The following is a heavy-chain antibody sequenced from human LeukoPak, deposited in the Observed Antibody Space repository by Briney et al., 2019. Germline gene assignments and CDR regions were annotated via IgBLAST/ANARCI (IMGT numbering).Heavy chain of an antibody. D-gene: IGHD3-22*01. CDR2: ISGSGGST. J-gene: IGHJ4*02. V-gene: IGHV3-23*01. CDR3: TRGVRTTAMSSGYFY. Sequence: GGSLRLSCAASGFTFSSYAMSWVRQAPGKGLEWVSAISGSGGSTYYADSVKGRFTISRDNSKNTLYLQMNSLKTEDTAVYYCTRGVRTTAMSSGYFYWGQGTLVTVSS. CDR1: GFTFSSYA.